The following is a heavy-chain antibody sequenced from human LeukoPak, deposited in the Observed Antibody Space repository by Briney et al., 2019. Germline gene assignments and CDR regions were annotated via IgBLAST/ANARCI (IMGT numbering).Heavy chain of an antibody. D-gene: IGHD2-2*01. Sequence: SETLSLTCAVSGGSNSSSNWWSWVRQPPGKGLEWIGEIYHSGSTNYNPSLKSRVTISVDKSKNQFSLKLSSVTAADTAVYYCAREAGYCSSTSCYYYYYMDVWGKGTTVTVSS. CDR1: GGSNSSSNW. J-gene: IGHJ6*03. CDR3: AREAGYCSSTSCYYYYYMDV. V-gene: IGHV4-4*02. CDR2: IYHSGST.